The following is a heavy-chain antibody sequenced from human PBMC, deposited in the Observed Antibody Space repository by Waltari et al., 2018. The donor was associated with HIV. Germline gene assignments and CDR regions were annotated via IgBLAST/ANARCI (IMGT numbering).Heavy chain of an antibody. D-gene: IGHD1-26*01. CDR2: ISSSGSTI. J-gene: IGHJ4*02. V-gene: IGHV3-48*01. Sequence: EVQLVESGGGLVQPGGSLRLSCAASGFTFSSSSMNWVRQAPGKGRGWVSNISSSGSTIYYADSVRDRFTIARDNAKNSLYLQWNSLRAEDTAVYYCARDYSGTYADFDYWCQGTLVTVSS. CDR1: GFTFSSSS. CDR3: ARDYSGTYADFDY.